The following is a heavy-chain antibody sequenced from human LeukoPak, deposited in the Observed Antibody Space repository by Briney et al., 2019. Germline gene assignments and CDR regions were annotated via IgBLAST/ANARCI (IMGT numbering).Heavy chain of an antibody. CDR2: ISGSGGST. J-gene: IGHJ3*02. V-gene: IGHV3-23*01. Sequence: GGSLRLSCAASGFTFSSYAMSWVRQVPGKGLEWVSAISGSGGSTYYADSVKGRFTISRDNSKNTLYLQMNSLRAEDTAVYYCAKDTPEYSSGWYYAFDIWGQGTMVTVSS. CDR3: AKDTPEYSSGWYYAFDI. D-gene: IGHD6-19*01. CDR1: GFTFSSYA.